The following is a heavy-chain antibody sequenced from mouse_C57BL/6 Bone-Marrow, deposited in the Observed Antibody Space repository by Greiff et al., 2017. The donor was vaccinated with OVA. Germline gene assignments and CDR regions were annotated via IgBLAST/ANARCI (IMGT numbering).Heavy chain of an antibody. J-gene: IGHJ3*01. V-gene: IGHV1-50*01. CDR2: IDPSDSYT. CDR1: GYTFTSYW. CDR3: ASYYGYAWFAD. D-gene: IGHD2-2*01. Sequence: QVQLQQPGAELVKPGASVKLSCKASGYTFTSYWMQWVKQRPGQGLEWIGEIDPSDSYTNYNQKFKGKATLTVDTSSSTAYMQLSSLTSEDSAVYYCASYYGYAWFADWGQGTLVTVSA.